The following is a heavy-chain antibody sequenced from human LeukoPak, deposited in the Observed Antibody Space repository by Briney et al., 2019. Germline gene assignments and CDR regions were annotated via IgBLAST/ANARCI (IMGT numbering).Heavy chain of an antibody. V-gene: IGHV1-8*01. CDR1: GYTFTSYD. Sequence: GASVKVSCKASGYTFTSYDINWVRQATGQGLEWMGWMNPNSGNTGYAQKFQGRVTMTRNTSISTAYMELSSLRSEDTAVYYCARGSTIAARRAPLLVYYYYGMDVWGQGTTVTVSS. CDR2: MNPNSGNT. J-gene: IGHJ6*02. D-gene: IGHD6-6*01. CDR3: ARGSTIAARRAPLLVYYYYGMDV.